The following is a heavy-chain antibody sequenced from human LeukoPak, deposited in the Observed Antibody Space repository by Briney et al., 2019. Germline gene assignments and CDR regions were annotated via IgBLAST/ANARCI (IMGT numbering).Heavy chain of an antibody. CDR1: GGSFNTYY. CDR3: ARMTGSAWELLIDS. CDR2: IFYSGST. Sequence: KTSETLSLTCTVSGGSFNTYYWTWIRQPPGKGLEWIGDIFYSGSTNYNPSLKNRVTISLDTSKNHFSLKLSSVTAADTAIYYCARMTGSAWELLIDSWGPGTLVTVSS. J-gene: IGHJ4*02. V-gene: IGHV4-59*01. D-gene: IGHD1-26*01.